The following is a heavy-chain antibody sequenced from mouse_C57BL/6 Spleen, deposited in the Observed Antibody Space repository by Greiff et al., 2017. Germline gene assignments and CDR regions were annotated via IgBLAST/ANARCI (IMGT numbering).Heavy chain of an antibody. D-gene: IGHD1-1*01. CDR2: INPGSGGT. CDR3: ARETTVVATRGYFDV. V-gene: IGHV1-54*01. J-gene: IGHJ1*03. Sequence: VQLQQSGAELVRPGTSVKVSCKASGYAFTNYLIEWVKQRPGQGLEWIGVINPGSGGTNYNEKFKGKATLTADKSSSTAYMQLSSLTSEDSAVYFCARETTVVATRGYFDVWGTGTTVTVAS. CDR1: GYAFTNYL.